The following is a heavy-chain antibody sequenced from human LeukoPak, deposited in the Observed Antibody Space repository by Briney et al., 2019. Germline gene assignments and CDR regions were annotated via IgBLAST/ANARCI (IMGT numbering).Heavy chain of an antibody. CDR2: IYSGGST. CDR1: GGSISSGGYY. V-gene: IGHV3-66*01. Sequence: ETLSLTCTVSGGSISSGGYYWSWVRQAPGKGLEWVSVIYSGGSTYYADSVKGRFTISRDNSKNALYLQMNSLRAEDTAVYYCARDNYYYDSSGYPDYWGQGTLVTVSS. CDR3: ARDNYYYDSSGYPDY. D-gene: IGHD3-22*01. J-gene: IGHJ4*02.